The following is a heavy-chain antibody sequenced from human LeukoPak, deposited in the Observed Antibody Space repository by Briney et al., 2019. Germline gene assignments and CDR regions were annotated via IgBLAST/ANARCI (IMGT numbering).Heavy chain of an antibody. CDR2: ISSSSSYI. CDR1: GFTVSSYS. D-gene: IGHD6-13*01. Sequence: GGSLRLSCAASGFTVSSYSMNWVRQAPGKGLEWVSSISSSSSYIYYADSVKGRFTISRDNAKNSLYLQMNSLRAEDTAVYYCARVLGYSSSWYYYGMDVWGQGTTVTVSS. J-gene: IGHJ6*02. V-gene: IGHV3-21*01. CDR3: ARVLGYSSSWYYYGMDV.